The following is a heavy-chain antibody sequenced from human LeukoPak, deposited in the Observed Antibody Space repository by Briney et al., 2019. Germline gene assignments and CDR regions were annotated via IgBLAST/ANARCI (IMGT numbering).Heavy chain of an antibody. V-gene: IGHV4-61*02. D-gene: IGHD6-19*01. J-gene: IGHJ4*02. CDR2: IYTSGST. Sequence: SETLSLTCTVSGGSISSGSYYWSWIRQPAGKGLEWIGRIYTSGSTNYNPSLKSRVTISVDTSKNQFSLKLSSVTAADTAVYYCARGYLAESFDYWGQGTLVTVSS. CDR3: ARGYLAESFDY. CDR1: GGSISSGSYY.